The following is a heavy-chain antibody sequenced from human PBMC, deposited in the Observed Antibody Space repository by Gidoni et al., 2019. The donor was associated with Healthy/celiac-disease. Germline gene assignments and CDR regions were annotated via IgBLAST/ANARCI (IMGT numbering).Heavy chain of an antibody. CDR1: RFTFSTYA. V-gene: IGHV3-30-3*01. CDR2: ISYDGSNK. Sequence: QVQLVESGGGVVQPGRSLRLSCATSRFTFSTYALHWFRQAPGKGLEWVAVISYDGSNKYYADSVKGRFTISRDNSKNTLYLQMNSLRAEDTAVYYCASDLGYCSSTSCSYYYYGMDVWGQGTTVTVSS. CDR3: ASDLGYCSSTSCSYYYYGMDV. J-gene: IGHJ6*02. D-gene: IGHD2-2*01.